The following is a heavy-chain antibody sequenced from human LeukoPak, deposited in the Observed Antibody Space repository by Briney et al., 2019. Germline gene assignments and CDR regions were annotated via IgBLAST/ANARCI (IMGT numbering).Heavy chain of an antibody. CDR3: ARVNAPVATFDY. CDR1: GYSISNTYY. D-gene: IGHD1-1*01. Sequence: SETLSLTCTVSGYSISNTYYGAWIRQPPGKGLEWIATISHSGSTYYTPSLKSRLTISLDTSTNHFSLRLSSVTAADTAVYYCARVNAPVATFDYWGQGTLVTVSS. V-gene: IGHV4-38-2*02. J-gene: IGHJ4*02. CDR2: ISHSGST.